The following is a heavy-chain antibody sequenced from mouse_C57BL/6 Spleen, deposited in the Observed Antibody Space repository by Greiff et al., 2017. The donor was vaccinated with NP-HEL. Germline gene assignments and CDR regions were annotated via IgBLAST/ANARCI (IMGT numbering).Heavy chain of an antibody. D-gene: IGHD1-1*01. V-gene: IGHV1-82*01. Sequence: QVQLQQSGPELVKPGASVKISCKASGYAFSSSWMNWVKQRPGKGLEWIGRIYPGDGDPNYNGKFKGKATLTADKSSSTAYMQLSSLTSEDSAVYFCARWHYGSSFFDYWGQGTTLTVSS. CDR1: GYAFSSSW. CDR2: IYPGDGDP. J-gene: IGHJ2*01. CDR3: ARWHYGSSFFDY.